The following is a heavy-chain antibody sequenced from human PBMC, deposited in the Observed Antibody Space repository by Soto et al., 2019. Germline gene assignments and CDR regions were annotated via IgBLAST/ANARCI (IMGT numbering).Heavy chain of an antibody. D-gene: IGHD3-10*01. CDR3: ARFSLAGRDDAFDI. J-gene: IGHJ3*02. CDR2: INHSGST. Sequence: PSETLSLTCTFSGCSISSGGYYWSWIRQPPGKGLEWIGEINHSGSTNYNPSLKSRVTISVDTSKNQFSLKLSSVTAADTAVYYCARFSLAGRDDAFDIWGQGTMVTVSS. CDR1: GCSISSGGYY. V-gene: IGHV4-39*07.